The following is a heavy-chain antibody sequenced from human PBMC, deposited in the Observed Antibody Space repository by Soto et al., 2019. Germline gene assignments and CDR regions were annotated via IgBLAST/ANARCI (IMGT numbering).Heavy chain of an antibody. Sequence: SETLSLTCTVSGGSVSSGSYYWSWIRQPPGKGLEWIGFIYYSGSTNYNPSLKSRVTISVDTSKNQFSLKLSSVTAADTAVYYCARVGPWVPYYYDSSPYTFENWFDPWGQGTLVTV. V-gene: IGHV4-61*01. J-gene: IGHJ5*02. CDR3: ARVGPWVPYYYDSSPYTFENWFDP. D-gene: IGHD3-22*01. CDR2: IYYSGST. CDR1: GGSVSSGSYY.